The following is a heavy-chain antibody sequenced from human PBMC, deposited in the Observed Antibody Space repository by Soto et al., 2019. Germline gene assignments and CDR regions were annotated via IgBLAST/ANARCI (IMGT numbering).Heavy chain of an antibody. J-gene: IGHJ4*02. D-gene: IGHD2-21*02. Sequence: QVQLVESGGGVVQPGRSLRLSCEASGFTFSSYGMHWVRQAPGKGLEWVAVIWYDGSNKYYADSVKGRFTISRDNSKNTLYLQMNSLRAEDTAVYYCARDEAIRLLVYYFAYWGQGALVTVSA. CDR1: GFTFSSYG. CDR3: ARDEAIRLLVYYFAY. V-gene: IGHV3-33*01. CDR2: IWYDGSNK.